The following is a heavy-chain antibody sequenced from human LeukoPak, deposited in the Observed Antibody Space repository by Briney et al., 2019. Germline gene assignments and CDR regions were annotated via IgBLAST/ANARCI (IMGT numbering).Heavy chain of an antibody. V-gene: IGHV4-4*07. CDR1: GGSISSYY. D-gene: IGHD3-3*01. Sequence: SETLSLNCTVSGGSISSYYWSWIRQPAGKGLKRIGRIYTSGSTNYNPSLKSRVTMSVDTSKNQFSLKLSSVTAADTAVYYCAREVRWDFWSGYQYYFDYWGQGTLVTVSS. CDR3: AREVRWDFWSGYQYYFDY. J-gene: IGHJ4*02. CDR2: IYTSGST.